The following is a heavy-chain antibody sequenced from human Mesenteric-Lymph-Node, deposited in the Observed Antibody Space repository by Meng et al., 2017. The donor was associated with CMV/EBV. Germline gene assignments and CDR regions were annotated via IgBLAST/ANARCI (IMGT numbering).Heavy chain of an antibody. V-gene: IGHV1-2*02. Sequence: ASVKVSCKASGYTFTGYYMHWVRQAPGQGLEWMGWINPNSGGTNYAQKFQGRVTITTDESTSTAYMELSSLRSEDTAVYYCARDQESYFDYWGQGTLVTVSS. CDR3: ARDQESYFDY. CDR1: GYTFTGYY. J-gene: IGHJ4*02. CDR2: INPNSGGT.